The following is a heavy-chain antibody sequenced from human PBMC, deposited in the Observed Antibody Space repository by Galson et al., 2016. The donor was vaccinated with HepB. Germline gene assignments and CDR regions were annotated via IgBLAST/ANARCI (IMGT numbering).Heavy chain of an antibody. Sequence: SETLSLTCTVSSASISDYYWSWIRQSPGKGLEWIGYNHYSGNPTYNPSLKSRVTVSVDTSKNQFSLMLSSVTAADTAVYYCAGRRGESGTFYYWGQGSLVPVSS. D-gene: IGHD3-10*01. CDR2: NHYSGNP. CDR3: AGRRGESGTFYY. V-gene: IGHV4-59*01. CDR1: SASISDYY. J-gene: IGHJ4*02.